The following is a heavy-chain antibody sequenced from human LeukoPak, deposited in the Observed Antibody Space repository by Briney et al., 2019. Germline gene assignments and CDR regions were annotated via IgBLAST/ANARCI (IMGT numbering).Heavy chain of an antibody. CDR2: FNPSSGST. CDR3: ARVGSSSWPDFDY. V-gene: IGHV1-46*01. CDR1: GYTFTDYY. Sequence: ASVKVSCKASGYTFTDYYMHWVRQAPGQGLEWMGIFNPSSGSTTYAQKFQGRVTMTRDTSTSTVYMELSSLRSEDTAVYYCARVGSSSWPDFDYWGQGTLVTVSS. J-gene: IGHJ4*02. D-gene: IGHD6-13*01.